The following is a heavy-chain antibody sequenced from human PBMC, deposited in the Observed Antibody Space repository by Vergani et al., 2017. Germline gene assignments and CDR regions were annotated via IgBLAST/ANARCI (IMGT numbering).Heavy chain of an antibody. V-gene: IGHV4-34*01. D-gene: IGHD5-12*01. CDR1: GGSFSGYY. Sequence: QVLLQQWGAGLLKPSETLSLTCAVYGGSFSGYYWSWIREPPGKGLEWIGEINHSGSTNYNPSLKSRVTISVDTSKNQFSLKLSSVTAADTAVYYCARYSGYDFEAFDIWGQGTMVTVSS. CDR2: INHSGST. J-gene: IGHJ3*02. CDR3: ARYSGYDFEAFDI.